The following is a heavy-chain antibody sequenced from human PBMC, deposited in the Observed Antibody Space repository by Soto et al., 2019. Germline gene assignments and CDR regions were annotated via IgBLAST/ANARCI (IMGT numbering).Heavy chain of an antibody. CDR3: ARILVERRLGNAFDI. CDR2: ISAYNGNT. Sequence: ASVKVSCKASGYTFTSYGINWVRQAPGQGLEWMGWISAYNGNTNYAQKLQGRVTMTTDTSTSTAYMELRSLRSDDTAVYYCARILVERRLGNAFDIWGQGTMVTVSS. V-gene: IGHV1-18*01. J-gene: IGHJ3*02. CDR1: GYTFTSYG. D-gene: IGHD1-1*01.